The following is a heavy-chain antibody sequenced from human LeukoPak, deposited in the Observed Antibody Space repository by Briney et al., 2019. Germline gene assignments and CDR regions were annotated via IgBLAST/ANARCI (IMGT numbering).Heavy chain of an antibody. V-gene: IGHV3-7*01. CDR2: IRQDGSAK. Sequence: GGSLRLSCAASGFTFSTYWMSWVRQAPGKGLEWVANIRQDGSAKYYLDSVKGRFTISRDNAKNSLYLQMNSLRAEDTAVYYCARMEKFYYGSGGFSPPLMDVWGQGTTVIVSS. J-gene: IGHJ6*02. CDR1: GFTFSTYW. CDR3: ARMEKFYYGSGGFSPPLMDV. D-gene: IGHD3-10*01.